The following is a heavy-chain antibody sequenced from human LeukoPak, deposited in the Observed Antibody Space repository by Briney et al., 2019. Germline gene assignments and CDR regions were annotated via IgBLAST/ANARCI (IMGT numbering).Heavy chain of an antibody. D-gene: IGHD2-2*01. CDR2: ISGSGGST. J-gene: IGHJ4*02. CDR1: GFTFSSYW. Sequence: GGSLRLSCAASGFTFSSYWMSWVRQAPGKGLEWVSAISGSGGSTYYADSVKGRFTISRDNSRNTLYLQMNSLSAEDTAVYYCATPSNYFDYWGQGTLVTVSS. V-gene: IGHV3-23*01. CDR3: ATPSNYFDY.